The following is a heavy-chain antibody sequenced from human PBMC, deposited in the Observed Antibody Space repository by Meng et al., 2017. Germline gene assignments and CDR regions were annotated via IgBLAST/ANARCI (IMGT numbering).Heavy chain of an antibody. Sequence: SETLSLTCAVSGYSISSGYYWGWIRQPPGKGLEWIGSIYHSGSTYYNPSLKSRVTISVDTSKNQFSLKLSSVTAADTAVYYCARAGDGDYGVYYYYGMDVWGQGTTVTVSS. CDR2: IYHSGST. J-gene: IGHJ6*02. CDR3: ARAGDGDYGVYYYYGMDV. CDR1: GYSISSGYY. D-gene: IGHD4-17*01. V-gene: IGHV4-38-2*01.